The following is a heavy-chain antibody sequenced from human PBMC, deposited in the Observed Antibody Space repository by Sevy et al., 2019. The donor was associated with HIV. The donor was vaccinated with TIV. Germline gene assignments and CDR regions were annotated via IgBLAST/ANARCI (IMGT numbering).Heavy chain of an antibody. CDR1: GGSIRRYY. CDR2: IYNSGNT. D-gene: IGHD2-21*01. CDR3: ARVFDSEGAFDL. J-gene: IGHJ3*01. Sequence: SETLSLTCTVSGGSIRRYYWSWIRQPPGKGLEWIGYIYNSGNTNYSPSLKSRVTISVDTSKNQFSLRLSSVTAADTAVYYCARVFDSEGAFDLWGQGTMVTVSS. V-gene: IGHV4-59*13.